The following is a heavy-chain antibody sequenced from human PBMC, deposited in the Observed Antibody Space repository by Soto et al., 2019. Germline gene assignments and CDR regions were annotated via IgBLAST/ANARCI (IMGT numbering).Heavy chain of an antibody. CDR2: IKQDGSEK. J-gene: IGHJ6*03. V-gene: IGHV3-7*05. D-gene: IGHD2-21*01. CDR1: GFTFSSYW. CDR3: ARSPGPRFPIYYYDYMDV. Sequence: GGSLRLSCAASGFTFSSYWMSWVRQAPGKGLEWVANIKQDGSEKYYVDSVKGRFTISRDNAKNSLYLQMNSLRAEDTAVYYYARSPGPRFPIYYYDYMDVSGKGTTVTGSS.